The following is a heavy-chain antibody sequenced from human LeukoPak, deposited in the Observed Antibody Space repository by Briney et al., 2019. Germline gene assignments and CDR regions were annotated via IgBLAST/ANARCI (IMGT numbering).Heavy chain of an antibody. V-gene: IGHV1-46*03. CDR2: INPSGGSP. J-gene: IGHJ6*03. D-gene: IGHD1-26*01. CDR3: ARAQGSYYHYYMDV. Sequence: ASVKVSCTASGYTFTSYHLHWVRQAPGQGLEWMGIINPSGGSPNYAQKFQGRVTMTRDMSTSTVNMELSSLRSEDTAVYYCARAQGSYYHYYMDVWSKGTTVTVSS. CDR1: GYTFTSYH.